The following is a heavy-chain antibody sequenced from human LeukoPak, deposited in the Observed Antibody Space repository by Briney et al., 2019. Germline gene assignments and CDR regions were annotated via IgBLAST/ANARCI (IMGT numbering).Heavy chain of an antibody. D-gene: IGHD2-15*01. V-gene: IGHV3-7*03. Sequence: GGSLRLSCAASGFTFSSYLMSWVRQAPGKGLEWVSNIKQDVSEKYYVDSVKGRFTISRDNDKNSLYLQMNSLRAEDTAVYYCARDGACSGGSCYSPYFDYWGQGTLVNVSS. CDR2: IKQDVSEK. CDR1: GFTFSSYL. CDR3: ARDGACSGGSCYSPYFDY. J-gene: IGHJ4*02.